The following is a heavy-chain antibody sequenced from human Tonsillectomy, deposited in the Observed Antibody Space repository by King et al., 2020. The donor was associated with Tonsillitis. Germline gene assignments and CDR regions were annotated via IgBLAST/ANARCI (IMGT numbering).Heavy chain of an antibody. V-gene: IGHV3-21*01. CDR1: GFTFSSYS. Sequence: DVQLVESGGGLVKPGGSLRLSCAASGFTFSSYSMNWVRQAPGRGLEWVSSISTIGSYIYYADSVKGRFTISRDNAKNSLYLQMNSLRAEDTAVYYCARRGKLVRQRDYGMDVWGQGTTVTVSS. J-gene: IGHJ6*02. D-gene: IGHD6-13*01. CDR2: ISTIGSYI. CDR3: ARRGKLVRQRDYGMDV.